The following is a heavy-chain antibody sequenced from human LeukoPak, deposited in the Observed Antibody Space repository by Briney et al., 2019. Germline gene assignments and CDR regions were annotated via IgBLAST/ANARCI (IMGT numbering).Heavy chain of an antibody. CDR3: AKDPLAFGLVISGRYNWFDP. CDR1: GFTFSSYG. J-gene: IGHJ5*02. Sequence: PGRSLRLSCAASGFTFSSYGMHWVRQAPGKGLEWVAVISYDGSNKYYADSVKGRFTISRDNSKNTLYLQMNSLRAEDTAVYYCAKDPLAFGLVISGRYNWFDPWGQGTLVTVSS. V-gene: IGHV3-30*18. D-gene: IGHD3/OR15-3a*01. CDR2: ISYDGSNK.